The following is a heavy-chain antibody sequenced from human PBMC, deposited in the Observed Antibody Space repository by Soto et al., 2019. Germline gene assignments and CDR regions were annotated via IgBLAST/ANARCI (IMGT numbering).Heavy chain of an antibody. CDR3: ARGDPKYDDFWSGFPLDF. Sequence: SETLSLTCTVSGVSISSYFWSWIRQPPGKGLDWIAYISDSGRTNYNPSLKSRVTISVDTSKSQFSLKLSSLTAADTAVYFCARGDPKYDDFWSGFPLDFWGQGAPVTVSS. D-gene: IGHD3-3*01. J-gene: IGHJ4*02. V-gene: IGHV4-59*01. CDR1: GVSISSYF. CDR2: ISDSGRT.